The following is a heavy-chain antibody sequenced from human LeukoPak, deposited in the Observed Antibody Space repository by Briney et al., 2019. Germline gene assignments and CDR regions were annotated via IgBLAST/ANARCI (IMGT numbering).Heavy chain of an antibody. D-gene: IGHD1-26*01. V-gene: IGHV4-30-2*01. CDR1: GGSISSGGYS. J-gene: IGHJ4*02. CDR2: IYHSGST. CDR3: ARDSGSGSYYPY. Sequence: SETLSLTCTVSGGSISSGGYSWRWIRQPPGKGLECIGYIYHSGSTYYNPSLKSRVTISVDRSKNQFSLKLTSVTAAGTAVYYCARDSGSGSYYPYWGQGTLVTVSS.